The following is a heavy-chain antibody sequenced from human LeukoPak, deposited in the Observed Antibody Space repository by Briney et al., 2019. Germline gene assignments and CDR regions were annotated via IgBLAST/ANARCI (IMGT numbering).Heavy chain of an antibody. CDR3: ARAGNPFYYYYMDV. CDR2: INPNSGGT. D-gene: IGHD4-23*01. J-gene: IGHJ6*03. CDR1: GYTFTAYY. Sequence: GASVKVSCKASGYTFTAYYMHWVRQAPGQGLEWMGWINPNSGGTNSAQKFQGRVTMTRDTSISTAYMELSRLTSDDTAVYYCARAGNPFYYYYMDVWGKGTTVTVSS. V-gene: IGHV1-2*02.